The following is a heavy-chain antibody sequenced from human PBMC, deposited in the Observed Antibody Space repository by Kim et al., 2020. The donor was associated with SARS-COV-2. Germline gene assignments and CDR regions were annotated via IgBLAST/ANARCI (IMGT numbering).Heavy chain of an antibody. CDR3: ARRPKSSFWSGFGPGPYGMDV. CDR1: GFTFSSYW. V-gene: IGHV3-74*01. D-gene: IGHD3-3*01. Sequence: GGSLRLSCAASGFTFSSYWMHWVRQAPGKGLVWVSRINSDGSSTSYADSVKGRFTISRDNAKNTLYLQMNSLRAEDTAVYYCARRPKSSFWSGFGPGPYGMDVWGQGTTVTVSS. J-gene: IGHJ6*02. CDR2: INSDGSST.